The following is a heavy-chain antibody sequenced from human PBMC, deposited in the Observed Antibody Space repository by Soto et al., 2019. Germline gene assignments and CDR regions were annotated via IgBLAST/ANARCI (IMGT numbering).Heavy chain of an antibody. D-gene: IGHD1-26*01. J-gene: IGHJ4*02. V-gene: IGHV3-33*01. CDR1: GFTFSSYG. CDR3: ARSPGVVHCELLASFFDY. Sequence: QVQLVESGGGVVQPGGSLRLSCAASGFTFSSYGMHWVRQAPGKGLEWVAAIWSDGSSTYYADSVKGRFTISRDNSKNTLYMKMNSLRAEDTAVYYCARSPGVVHCELLASFFDYWGQGTLVTVSS. CDR2: IWSDGSST.